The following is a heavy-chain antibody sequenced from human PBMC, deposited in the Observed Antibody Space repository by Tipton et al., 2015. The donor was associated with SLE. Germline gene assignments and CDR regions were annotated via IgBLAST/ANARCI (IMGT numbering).Heavy chain of an antibody. D-gene: IGHD6-19*01. V-gene: IGHV4-39*07. CDR2: IYYSGST. CDR1: GGSIRSSSYY. CDR3: GVSGWYSSWFDP. J-gene: IGHJ5*02. Sequence: TLSLTCTVSGGSIRSSSYYWGWIRQPPGKGLEWIGSIYYSGSTYYNPSLKSRVTISVDTSKNQFSLKLSSVTAADTAVYYCGVSGWYSSWFDPWGQGTLVTVSS.